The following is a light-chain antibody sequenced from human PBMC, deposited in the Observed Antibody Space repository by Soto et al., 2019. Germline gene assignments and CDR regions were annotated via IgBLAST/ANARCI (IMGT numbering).Light chain of an antibody. CDR3: AAWDDSLNGWV. Sequence: QSVLTQPPSASGTPGQWVTISCSGSSSNIGSNTVNWYQQLPGTAPKLLLYSNNQRPSGVPDRVSGSKSGTSASLAISGLQSEYEADYYCAAWDDSLNGWVFGGGTKLTVL. CDR1: SSNIGSNT. V-gene: IGLV1-44*01. CDR2: SNN. J-gene: IGLJ2*01.